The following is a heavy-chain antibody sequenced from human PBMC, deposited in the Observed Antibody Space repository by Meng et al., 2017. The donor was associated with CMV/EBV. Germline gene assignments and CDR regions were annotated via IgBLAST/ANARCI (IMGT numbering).Heavy chain of an antibody. J-gene: IGHJ4*02. CDR3: ARGGVYYDFGSGYYYYFDY. Sequence: GESLKISCAASGFTVSSNYMSWVRQAPGKGLEWVSVIYSGGSTYYADSVKGRFTISRDNSKNTLYLQMNSLRDEDTAVYYCARGGVYYDFGSGYYYYFDYWGQGTLVTVSS. V-gene: IGHV3-66*02. CDR1: GFTVSSNY. CDR2: IYSGGST. D-gene: IGHD3-3*01.